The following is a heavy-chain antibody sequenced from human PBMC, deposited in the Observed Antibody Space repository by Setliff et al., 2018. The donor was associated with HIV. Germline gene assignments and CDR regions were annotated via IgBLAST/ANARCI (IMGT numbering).Heavy chain of an antibody. CDR3: ARDVEHMMDV. V-gene: IGHV1-18*01. CDR2: ISTYSDET. J-gene: IGHJ6*02. CDR1: GYTFTAYG. Sequence: GASVKVSCKPSGYTFTAYGLSWVRQAPGQGLEWMGWISTYSDETSYAQKLQGRGTMTTDTSTSTAYMELRRLRFDDTAVYYCARDVEHMMDVWGQGTTVTVSS.